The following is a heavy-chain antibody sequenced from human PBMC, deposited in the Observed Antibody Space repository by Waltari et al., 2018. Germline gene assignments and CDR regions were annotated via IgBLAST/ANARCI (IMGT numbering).Heavy chain of an antibody. CDR3: ARTTVVTNAPPHFDY. CDR1: NGSISSYY. Sequence: QVQLQESGPGLVKPSETLSLTCDVSNGSISSYYWSWIRQPAGKGLEWVGRVYSSGTTNYNPSLKSRVTMSVDASKNHFSLRLSSVTAADTAVYYCARTTVVTNAPPHFDYWGQGTLVTVSS. V-gene: IGHV4-4*07. CDR2: VYSSGTT. J-gene: IGHJ4*02. D-gene: IGHD4-17*01.